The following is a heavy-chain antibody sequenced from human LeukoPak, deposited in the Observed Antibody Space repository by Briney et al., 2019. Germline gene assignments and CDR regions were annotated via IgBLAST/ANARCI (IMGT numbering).Heavy chain of an antibody. CDR1: GGSISSSNW. V-gene: IGHV4-4*02. J-gene: IGHJ3*02. CDR3: ARTTVAPGSYDAFDI. CDR2: IYYSGST. D-gene: IGHD4-23*01. Sequence: SETLSLTCAVSGGSISSSNWWSRIRQPPGKGLEWIGSIYYSGSTYYNPSLKSRVTISVDTSKNQFSLKLSSVTAADTAVYYCARTTVAPGSYDAFDIWGQGTMVTVSS.